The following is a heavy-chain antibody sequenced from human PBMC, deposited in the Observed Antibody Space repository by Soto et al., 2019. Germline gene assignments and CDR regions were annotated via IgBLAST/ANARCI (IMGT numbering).Heavy chain of an antibody. V-gene: IGHV1-69*01. Sequence: VRQAPGQGLEXMGGMIPIFGTANYAQKFQGSVTITADESTSTAYMEMSSLRSQEKAVYYCARGRYCSGGSCYDWLVSWCQGSLVTVSS. D-gene: IGHD2-15*01. J-gene: IGHJ5*01. CDR3: ARGRYCSGGSCYDWLVS. CDR2: MIPIFGTA.